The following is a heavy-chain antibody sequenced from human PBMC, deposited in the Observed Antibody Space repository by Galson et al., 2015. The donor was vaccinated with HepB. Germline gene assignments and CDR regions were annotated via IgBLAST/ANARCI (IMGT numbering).Heavy chain of an antibody. D-gene: IGHD3-22*01. V-gene: IGHV1-2*02. CDR2: INPNSGGT. CDR1: GYTFTGYY. CDR3: ARISGDSSGYYSDY. J-gene: IGHJ4*02. Sequence: SVKVSCKASGYTFTGYYMHWVRQAPGPGLEWMGWINPNSGGTNYAQKFQGRVTMTRDTSISTAYMELSRLRSDDTAVYYCARISGDSSGYYSDYWGQGTLVTVSS.